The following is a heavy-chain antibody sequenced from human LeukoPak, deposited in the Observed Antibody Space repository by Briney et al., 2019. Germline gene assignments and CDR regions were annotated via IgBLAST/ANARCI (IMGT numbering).Heavy chain of an antibody. CDR2: LYYSGST. D-gene: IGHD3-10*01. CDR3: ARQVRGVTRGWFDP. V-gene: IGHV4-39*01. J-gene: IGHJ5*02. CDR1: SASINDTTNH. Sequence: SETLSLTCTVSSASINDTTNHWGWIRQPPGKGLEWIGSLYYSGSTYYNPSLKSRVTISVDTSKNQFSLKLSSVTAADTAVYYCARQVRGVTRGWFDPWGQGTLVTVSS.